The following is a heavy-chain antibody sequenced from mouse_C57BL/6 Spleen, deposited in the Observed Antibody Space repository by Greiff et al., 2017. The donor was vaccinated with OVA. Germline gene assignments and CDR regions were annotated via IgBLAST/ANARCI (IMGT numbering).Heavy chain of an antibody. D-gene: IGHD2-4*01. V-gene: IGHV1-74*01. Sequence: QVQLKQPGAELVKPGASVKVSCKASGYTFTSYWMHWVKQRPGQGLEWIGRIHPSDSDTNYNQKFKGKATLTVDKSSSTAYMQLSSLTSEDSAVYYCAMGDDYEAWFAYWGQGTLVTVSA. CDR2: IHPSDSDT. CDR3: AMGDDYEAWFAY. CDR1: GYTFTSYW. J-gene: IGHJ3*01.